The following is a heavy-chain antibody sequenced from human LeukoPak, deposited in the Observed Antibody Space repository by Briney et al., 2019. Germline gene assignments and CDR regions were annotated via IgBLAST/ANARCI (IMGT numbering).Heavy chain of an antibody. V-gene: IGHV1-2*02. J-gene: IGHJ4*02. CDR1: GYTFTGFS. D-gene: IGHD3-9*01. CDR3: ARDGGSVLRHFDWPFDY. CDR2: INPNSGGT. Sequence: ASVKVSCKASGYTFTGFSIPWVRQAPGQGPEWMGWINPNSGGTKYAQKFQGRVTMTWDTSITTVYMEVNRLTSDDTAVYYCARDGGSVLRHFDWPFDYWGQGTLVTVSS.